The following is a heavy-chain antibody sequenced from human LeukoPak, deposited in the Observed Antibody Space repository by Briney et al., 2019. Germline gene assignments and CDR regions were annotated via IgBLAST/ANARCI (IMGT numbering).Heavy chain of an antibody. Sequence: QAGGSLRLSCVASGFTFSTCWMTWVRQAPGKGLECVANINEDGSGKYYVDSVKGRFTISRDNAKNSLYLQMNSLRAEDTAVYYCARGLYYDILTTTGHYGMDVWGEGTTVTVSS. CDR3: ARGLYYDILTTTGHYGMDV. CDR1: GFTFSTCW. J-gene: IGHJ6*04. CDR2: INEDGSGK. V-gene: IGHV3-7*04. D-gene: IGHD3-9*01.